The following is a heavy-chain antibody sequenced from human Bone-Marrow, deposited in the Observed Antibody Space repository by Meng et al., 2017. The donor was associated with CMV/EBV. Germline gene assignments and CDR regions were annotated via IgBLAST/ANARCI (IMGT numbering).Heavy chain of an antibody. Sequence: SVKVSCKASGGTFSSYAISWVRQAPGQGLECMGGIIPIFGTANYAQKFQGRVTITTDESTSTAYMELSSLRSEDSAEYYCARGGYYDFWSGYYTSPFDYWGQGTLVTVSS. CDR1: GGTFSSYA. J-gene: IGHJ4*02. CDR3: ARGGYYDFWSGYYTSPFDY. V-gene: IGHV1-69*05. D-gene: IGHD3-3*01. CDR2: IIPIFGTA.